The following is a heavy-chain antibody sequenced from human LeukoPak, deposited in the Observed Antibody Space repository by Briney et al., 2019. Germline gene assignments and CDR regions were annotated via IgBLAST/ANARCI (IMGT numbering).Heavy chain of an antibody. CDR3: ARPYTSSPGDYGMDV. V-gene: IGHV3-21*01. J-gene: IGHJ6*04. CDR1: GFSFSSYS. CDR2: ISSTSTYI. D-gene: IGHD6-13*01. Sequence: GGSLRLSCADSGFSFSSYSMNWARQAPGKGLEWVSSISSTSTYIYYADSVKGRLTISRDNSKNSLYLQMNSLRAEDTAVYYCARPYTSSPGDYGMDVWGKGTTVTVSS.